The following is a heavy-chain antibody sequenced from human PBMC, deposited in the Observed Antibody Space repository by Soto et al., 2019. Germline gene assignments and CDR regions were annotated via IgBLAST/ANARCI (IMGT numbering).Heavy chain of an antibody. J-gene: IGHJ6*02. D-gene: IGHD2-8*01. V-gene: IGHV1-18*01. CDR1: GYIFTRYG. Sequence: QGHLVQSGAEVKKPGASVKVSCKASGYIFTRYGISWVRQAPGQGLEWMGRISGYNGDTNYAQNLQGRVTMTIDTSTTTAYMELRSLTSADTAVYYCAKNGQPPYYYYGLDVWGQGTTVTVSS. CDR3: AKNGQPPYYYYGLDV. CDR2: ISGYNGDT.